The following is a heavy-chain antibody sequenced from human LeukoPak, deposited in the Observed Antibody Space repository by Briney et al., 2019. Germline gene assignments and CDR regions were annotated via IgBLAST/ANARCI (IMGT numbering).Heavy chain of an antibody. CDR2: IWYDGSNK. CDR3: ARKCGGDYYSDGMDV. Sequence: GGSLRLPCAASGFTFSSYAMSWVRQAPGKGLEWVAVIWYDGSNKYYADSVKGRFTISRDNSKNTLYLQMNSLRAEDTAVYYCARKCGGDYYSDGMDVWGQGTTVTVSS. J-gene: IGHJ6*02. V-gene: IGHV3-33*08. D-gene: IGHD2-21*02. CDR1: GFTFSSYA.